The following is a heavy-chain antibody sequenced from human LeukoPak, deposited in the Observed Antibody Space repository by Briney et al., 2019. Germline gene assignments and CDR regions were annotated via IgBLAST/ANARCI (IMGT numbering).Heavy chain of an antibody. CDR3: ARAEPPYYYDSSGYYFPFDY. CDR1: GGSISSYY. Sequence: PSETLSLTCTVSGGSISSYYWSWIRQPPGKGLEWIGYIYYSGSTNYNPSLKSRVTISVDASKNQFSLKLSSVTAADTAVYYCARAEPPYYYDSSGYYFPFDYWGQGTLVTVSS. D-gene: IGHD3-22*01. J-gene: IGHJ4*02. V-gene: IGHV4-59*01. CDR2: IYYSGST.